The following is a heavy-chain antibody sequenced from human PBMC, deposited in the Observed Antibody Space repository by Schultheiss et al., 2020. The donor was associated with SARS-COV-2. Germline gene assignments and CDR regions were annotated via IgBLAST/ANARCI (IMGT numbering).Heavy chain of an antibody. V-gene: IGHV4-39*07. D-gene: IGHD4-17*01. CDR3: ARDGTVTTSIFDY. CDR2: IYYSGSG. Sequence: SETLSLTCTVSGGSISSSSYYWGWIRQPPGKGLEWIGSIYYSGSGNYNPSLKSRVTISVDTSKIQFSLKLSSVTAADTAVYYCARDGTVTTSIFDYWGQGTLVTVSS. J-gene: IGHJ4*02. CDR1: GGSISSSSYY.